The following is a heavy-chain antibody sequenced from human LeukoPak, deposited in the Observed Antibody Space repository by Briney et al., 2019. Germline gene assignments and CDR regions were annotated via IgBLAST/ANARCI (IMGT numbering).Heavy chain of an antibody. CDR2: IGGSAGST. CDR1: AFTFSSYA. V-gene: IGHV3-23*01. CDR3: AKEWSTVTYLFDY. Sequence: GALRPSCTASAFTFSSYAMNWLRPAPGKGLERLSTIGGSAGSTYHADSVKGRFTISRDNSKNTLYLQMNSLRAEDTAVYYCAKEWSTVTYLFDYWGQGTLVTGSS. J-gene: IGHJ4*02. D-gene: IGHD4-17*01.